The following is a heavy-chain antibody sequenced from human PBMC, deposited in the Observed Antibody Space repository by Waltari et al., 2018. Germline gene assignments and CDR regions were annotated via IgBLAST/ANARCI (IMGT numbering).Heavy chain of an antibody. CDR1: GGSFSGYS. CDR2: VSRIGVT. CDR3: ARGFGSSFPFDY. J-gene: IGHJ4*02. V-gene: IGHV4-34*01. Sequence: QVQLQQWGAGLLNPSETLSLTCAVYGGSFSGYSWNWIRQAPGKGLEGIGEVSRIGVTNYNPSVKSRVTSSRDTSKKEFSLRLSSVTAADTAVYYCARGFGSSFPFDYWGQGTLVTVSS. D-gene: IGHD3-10*01.